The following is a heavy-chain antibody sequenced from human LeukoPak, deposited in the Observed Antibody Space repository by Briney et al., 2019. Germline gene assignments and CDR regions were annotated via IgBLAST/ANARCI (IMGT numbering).Heavy chain of an antibody. CDR3: AREDQQLAGNLDN. CDR2: IYSGGYT. J-gene: IGHJ4*02. D-gene: IGHD6-13*01. Sequence: PGGSLRPSCAASGFTVSSTYMSWVRQAPGKGLEWVSVIYSGGYTYYPDSVKGRFTISRDNSKNTLYLQMNSLRAEDTAVHYCAREDQQLAGNLDNLGQGTLVTVSS. CDR1: GFTVSSTY. V-gene: IGHV3-53*01.